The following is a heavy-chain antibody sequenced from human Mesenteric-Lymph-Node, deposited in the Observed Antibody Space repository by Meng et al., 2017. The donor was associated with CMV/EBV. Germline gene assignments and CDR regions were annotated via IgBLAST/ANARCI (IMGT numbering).Heavy chain of an antibody. Sequence: GESLKISCAASGFTFSSYAMHWVRQAPGKGLEWVAVISYDGSNKYYADSVKGRFTISRDNSKNTLYLQMNSLRAEDTAVYYCAREMLRYYDFWSGPENYYYGMDVWGQGTTVTVSS. D-gene: IGHD3-3*01. V-gene: IGHV3-30*04. CDR1: GFTFSSYA. CDR2: ISYDGSNK. J-gene: IGHJ6*02. CDR3: AREMLRYYDFWSGPENYYYGMDV.